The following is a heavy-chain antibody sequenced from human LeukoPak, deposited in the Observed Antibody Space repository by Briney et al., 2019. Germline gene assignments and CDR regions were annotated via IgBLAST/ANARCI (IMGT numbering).Heavy chain of an antibody. Sequence: GGSLRLSCAASGFTFSSYAMSWVRQAPGKGLEWVSAISANDDSTYYADSVKGRFTISRDNSKNTLYLQMGSLRAEDSAVYYCAKYYEILTGSLPQAHDYWGQGTLVSVSS. CDR3: AKYYEILTGSLPQAHDY. CDR2: ISANDDST. CDR1: GFTFSSYA. V-gene: IGHV3-23*01. J-gene: IGHJ4*02. D-gene: IGHD3-9*01.